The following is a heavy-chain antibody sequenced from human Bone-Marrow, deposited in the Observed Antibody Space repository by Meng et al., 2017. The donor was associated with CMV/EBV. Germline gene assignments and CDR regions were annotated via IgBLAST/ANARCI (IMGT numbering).Heavy chain of an antibody. CDR1: FNFRAYC. V-gene: IGHV3-33*06. D-gene: IGHD3-10*01. J-gene: IGHJ4*02. CDR3: AKDSIHMVGGGTRFYFEY. CDR2: GWSDETNK. Sequence: FNFRAYCMHWVRQTPGEGLEWVAVGWSDETNKYYAASVRGRFIVSRDNSRGTLYLQMNRLRAEDTAVYYCAKDSIHMVGGGTRFYFEYWGQGALVTVSS.